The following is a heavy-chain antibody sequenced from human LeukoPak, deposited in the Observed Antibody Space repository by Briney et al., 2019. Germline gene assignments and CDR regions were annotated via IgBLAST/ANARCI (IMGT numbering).Heavy chain of an antibody. CDR3: ARGRGIVLVGGMRLFDY. CDR1: GYTFTGYY. V-gene: IGHV1-2*02. J-gene: IGHJ4*02. CDR2: INPNSGGT. D-gene: IGHD2-2*01. Sequence: ASVKVSCKASGYTFTGYYIHWVRQAPGQGLEWMGWINPNSGGTNYAQKFQGRVTMARDTSISTAYMELSRLRSDDTAVYYCARGRGIVLVGGMRLFDYWGRGTLVTVSS.